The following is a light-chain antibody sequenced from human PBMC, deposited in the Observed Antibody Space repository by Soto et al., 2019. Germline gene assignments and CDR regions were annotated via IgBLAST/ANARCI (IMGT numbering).Light chain of an antibody. J-gene: IGLJ1*01. CDR3: QVWDSSSDHYV. V-gene: IGLV3-21*02. CDR2: EDS. Sequence: SYELTQPPSVSVAPGQTARITCGGNNIGSKSVHWYQQKPGQAPVLVGYEDSDRPSGIPERFSGSNSGNTATLTISRVEAGDESDYYCQVWDSSSDHYVFGTGTKATVL. CDR1: NIGSKS.